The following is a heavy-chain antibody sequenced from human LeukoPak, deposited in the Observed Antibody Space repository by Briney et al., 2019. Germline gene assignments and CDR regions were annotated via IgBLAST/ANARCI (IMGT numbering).Heavy chain of an antibody. D-gene: IGHD6-13*01. J-gene: IGHJ3*02. V-gene: IGHV4-59*01. CDR2: IYYSGST. CDR3: ARGGPRYSSSRITRPRFAFDI. CDR1: GGSISSYY. Sequence: PSETLSLTCTVSGGSISSYYWSWLRQPPGKGLEWLGYIYYSGSTNYNPSLKSRVTISVDTSKNQFSLKLSSVTAADTAVYYCARGGPRYSSSRITRPRFAFDIWGQGTMVTVSS.